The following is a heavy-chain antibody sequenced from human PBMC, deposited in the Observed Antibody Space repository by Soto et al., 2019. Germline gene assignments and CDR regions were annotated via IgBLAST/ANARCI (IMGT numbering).Heavy chain of an antibody. Sequence: PXXSLRLSCAASGFTFSNYKMNWVRQAPGKGLECVSSITSSSSYIHYADSVKGRFTISRDNAKNSLYLQMNSLRAEDTAVYYCAIDLEYDFWSGLLRDYWGQGTLVTVSS. CDR2: ITSSSSYI. D-gene: IGHD3-3*01. CDR1: GFTFSNYK. CDR3: AIDLEYDFWSGLLRDY. J-gene: IGHJ4*01. V-gene: IGHV3-21*01.